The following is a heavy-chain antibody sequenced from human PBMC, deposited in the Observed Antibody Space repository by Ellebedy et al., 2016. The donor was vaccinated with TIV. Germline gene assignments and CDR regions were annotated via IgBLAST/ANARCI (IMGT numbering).Heavy chain of an antibody. CDR1: GYTFSNYG. D-gene: IGHD2-2*01. V-gene: IGHV1-18*01. Sequence: ASVKVSCXASGYTFSNYGITWVRQAPGQGLEWMGWISAYNGDTNYAQKLQDRVTMTTDTSTGTAYMELRSLKSDGTAMYYCARGGMLYCSSTYCVDYWGQGTLVTVSS. J-gene: IGHJ4*02. CDR2: ISAYNGDT. CDR3: ARGGMLYCSSTYCVDY.